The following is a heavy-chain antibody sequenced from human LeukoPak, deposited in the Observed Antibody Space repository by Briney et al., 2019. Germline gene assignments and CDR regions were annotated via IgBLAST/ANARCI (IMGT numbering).Heavy chain of an antibody. CDR2: INQGGSDK. Sequence: GGSLRLSCAASGFTFSGHWMSWVRQAPGKGLEWVASINQGGSDKYYVDSVKGRFTISRENANNLLYLQMNSLRGEDTAVYYCTRDRSRAEDDWGQGTLVTVSS. CDR1: GFTFSGHW. D-gene: IGHD1-14*01. J-gene: IGHJ4*02. CDR3: TRDRSRAEDD. V-gene: IGHV3-7*01.